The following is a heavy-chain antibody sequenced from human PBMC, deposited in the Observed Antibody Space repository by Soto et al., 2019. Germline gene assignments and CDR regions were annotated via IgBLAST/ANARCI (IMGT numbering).Heavy chain of an antibody. D-gene: IGHD4-17*01. CDR1: GGSISSGGYY. Sequence: PSETLSLTCTVSGGSISSGGYYWSWIRQHPGKGLEWIGYIYYSGSTNYNPSLKSRVTISVDTSKNQFSLKLSSVTAADTAVYYCARDLTTVTDDAFDIWGQGTMVTVSS. CDR3: ARDLTTVTDDAFDI. V-gene: IGHV4-61*08. J-gene: IGHJ3*02. CDR2: IYYSGST.